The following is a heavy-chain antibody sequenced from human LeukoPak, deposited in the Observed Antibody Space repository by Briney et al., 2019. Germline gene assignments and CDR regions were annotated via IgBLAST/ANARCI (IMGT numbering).Heavy chain of an antibody. V-gene: IGHV3-30*04. J-gene: IGHJ3*02. CDR2: ISYAGNNK. D-gene: IGHD5-18*01. Sequence: GRSLRLSCAASGFTFSSYAMHWVRQAPGKGLEWVAVISYAGNNKYYADSVKGRFTISRDNSKNTLYLQMTSLRAEDTAVYYCARDRDTSMVHDAFDIWGQGTMVTVSS. CDR3: ARDRDTSMVHDAFDI. CDR1: GFTFSSYA.